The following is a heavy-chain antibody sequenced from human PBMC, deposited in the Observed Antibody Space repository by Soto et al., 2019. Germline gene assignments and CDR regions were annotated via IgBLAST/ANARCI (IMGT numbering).Heavy chain of an antibody. V-gene: IGHV3-30*04. CDR2: ISYDGSNK. Sequence: QVQLVESGGGVVKPGRSLRLSCAASGFTFSSYSMHWVRQAPGKGLEWVADISYDGSNKFYADSVKGRFTISRDNSKNTQSLQMNIQSVGDTAAYFCARAQGQQLAYGLDFWGQGTMVTVSS. CDR1: GFTFSSYS. D-gene: IGHD6-13*01. CDR3: ARAQGQQLAYGLDF. J-gene: IGHJ4*02.